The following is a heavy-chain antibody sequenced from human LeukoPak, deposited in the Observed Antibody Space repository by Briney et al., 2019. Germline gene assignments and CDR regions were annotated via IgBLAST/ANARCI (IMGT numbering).Heavy chain of an antibody. CDR2: ISWNSGSI. CDR3: AKPHTWSGYSGYFDY. CDR1: GFTFDDYA. J-gene: IGHJ4*02. Sequence: GRSLRLSCAASGFTFDDYAMHWVRQAPGKGLEWVSGISWNSGSIGYADSVKGRFTISRDNAKNSLYLQMNSLRAEDTALYYCAKPHTWSGYSGYFDYWGQGTLVTVSS. D-gene: IGHD3-3*01. V-gene: IGHV3-9*01.